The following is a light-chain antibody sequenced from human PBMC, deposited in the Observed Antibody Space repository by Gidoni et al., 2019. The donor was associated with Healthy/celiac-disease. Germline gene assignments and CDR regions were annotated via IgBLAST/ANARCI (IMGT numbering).Light chain of an antibody. J-gene: IGLJ1*01. Sequence: SYELTQPPSVSVSPGQTASITCAGDKLGDKYACWYQQKPGQSPVLVIYRDSKRPSGIPERFSGSNSGNTATLTISGTQAMDEADYYCQACDSSTAVFGTGTKVTVL. V-gene: IGLV3-1*01. CDR3: QACDSSTAV. CDR1: KLGDKY. CDR2: RDS.